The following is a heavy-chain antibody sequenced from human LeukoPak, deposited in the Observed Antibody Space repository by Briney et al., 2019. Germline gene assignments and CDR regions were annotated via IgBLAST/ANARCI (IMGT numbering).Heavy chain of an antibody. CDR1: GYSFTSYW. D-gene: IGHD1-26*01. Sequence: GASVKVSCKASGYSFTSYWIGWVRQMPGKGLEWMGIIYPGDSDTRYSPSFQGQVTISADKSISTAYLQWSSLKASDTAMYYCARQWELLSWFDPWGQGTPVTVSS. V-gene: IGHV5-51*01. CDR2: IYPGDSDT. J-gene: IGHJ5*02. CDR3: ARQWELLSWFDP.